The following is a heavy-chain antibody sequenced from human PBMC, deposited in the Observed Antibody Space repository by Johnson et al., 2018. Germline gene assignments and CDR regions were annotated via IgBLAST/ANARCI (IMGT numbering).Heavy chain of an antibody. CDR3: INPRDEGRGDCLQH. Sequence: EVQLVESGGGLVQPGGSLKLSCAASGFTFSDSIVYWVRQASGKGLEWVARIRTKTNNYATSYAASVMGSFTISRDDSKNTAYLQLNSLKSEDTAVYYCINPRDEGRGDCLQHWGQGALVTVSS. CDR2: IRTKTNNYAT. CDR1: GFTFSDSI. V-gene: IGHV3-73*01. J-gene: IGHJ1*01. D-gene: IGHD2-21*02.